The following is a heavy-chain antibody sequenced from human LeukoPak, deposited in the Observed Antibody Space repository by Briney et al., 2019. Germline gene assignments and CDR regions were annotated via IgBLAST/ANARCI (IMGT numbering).Heavy chain of an antibody. CDR3: AKSWGSAYFDH. J-gene: IGHJ4*02. D-gene: IGHD7-27*01. CDR2: ISGSGVST. V-gene: IGHV3-23*01. Sequence: GGSLRLSCAASGFTFINYAMSWVRQAPGKGLEWVSSISGSGVSTYYADSVKGRFTISRDNSKNTLYLQMNSLRAEDTAVYYCAKSWGSAYFDHWGQGTLVTVSS. CDR1: GFTFINYA.